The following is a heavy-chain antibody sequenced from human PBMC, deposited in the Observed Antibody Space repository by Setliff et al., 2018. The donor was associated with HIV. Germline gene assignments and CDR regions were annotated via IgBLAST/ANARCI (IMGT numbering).Heavy chain of an antibody. CDR2: IIRDSSYI. CDR1: GFAFNTYD. J-gene: IGHJ4*02. Sequence: GGSLRLSCVASGFAFNTYDMNWVRQAPGKGLEWVSSIIRDSSYIFDADSVKGRFTISRDNAQNSLYLQMNNLRVEDTAVYYCARDLHWAFDYWGQGTLVTVSS. CDR3: ARDLHWAFDY. D-gene: IGHD7-27*01. V-gene: IGHV3-21*01.